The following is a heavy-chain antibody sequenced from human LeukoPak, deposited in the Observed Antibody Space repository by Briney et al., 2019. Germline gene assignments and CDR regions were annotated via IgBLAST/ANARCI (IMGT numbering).Heavy chain of an antibody. CDR3: ARDSLFLESYYYYGMDV. V-gene: IGHV3-30-3*01. CDR2: MSYDGSNK. J-gene: IGHJ6*02. Sequence: GGSLRLSCAASGFTFSSYAMHWVRQAPGKGLEWVAVMSYDGSNKYYADSVKGRFTISRDNSKNTLYLQMNSLRAEDTAVYYCARDSLFLESYYYYGMDVWGQGTTVTVSS. D-gene: IGHD3-3*01. CDR1: GFTFSSYA.